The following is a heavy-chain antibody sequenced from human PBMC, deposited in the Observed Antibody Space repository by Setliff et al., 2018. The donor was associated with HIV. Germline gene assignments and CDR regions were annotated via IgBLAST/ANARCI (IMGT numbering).Heavy chain of an antibody. J-gene: IGHJ6*03. CDR2: LFSRGTT. CDR1: GVSLSGYC. D-gene: IGHD3-10*01. Sequence: SETLSLTCGIYGVSLSGYCWTWIRQSPGKGLEWVGSLFSRGTTYYNPSLKSRVTISVDKSNNRFSLKMSYVTAADTAVYYCATVTMVRLIGVYHMDVWGKGTTVTVSS. V-gene: IGHV4-34*12. CDR3: ATVTMVRLIGVYHMDV.